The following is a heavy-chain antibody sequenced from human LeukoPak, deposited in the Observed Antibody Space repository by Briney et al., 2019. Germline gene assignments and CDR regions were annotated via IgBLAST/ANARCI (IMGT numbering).Heavy chain of an antibody. CDR2: INPNSGGT. CDR1: GYTFTGYY. Sequence: RASVKVSCKACGYTFTGYYMHWVRQAPGQGLEWMGWINPNSGGTNYAQKFQGRVTMTRDTSISTAYMELSRLRSDDTAVYYCARGAVGPEDYFDYWGQGTLVTVSS. CDR3: ARGAVGPEDYFDY. J-gene: IGHJ4*02. D-gene: IGHD1-14*01. V-gene: IGHV1-2*02.